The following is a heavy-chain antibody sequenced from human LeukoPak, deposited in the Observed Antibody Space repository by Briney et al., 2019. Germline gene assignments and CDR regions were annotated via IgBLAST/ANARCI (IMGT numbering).Heavy chain of an antibody. CDR3: GRVYCSTTSCYDYYDYYMDV. V-gene: IGHV3-20*04. CDR1: GFRFDDYG. J-gene: IGHJ6*03. Sequence: GSLSLSCAASGFRFDDYGMSWVRHVPGKGLEWVSGTNWDGASTGYADSVKGRFTISRDNVKNSLYLQMNSLRVEDTALYFCGRVYCSTTSCYDYYDYYMDVWGIGTAVTVSS. CDR2: TNWDGAST. D-gene: IGHD2-2*01.